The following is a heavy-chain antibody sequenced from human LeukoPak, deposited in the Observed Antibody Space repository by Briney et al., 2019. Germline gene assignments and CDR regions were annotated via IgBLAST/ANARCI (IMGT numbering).Heavy chain of an antibody. J-gene: IGHJ5*02. V-gene: IGHV1-69*13. CDR2: IIPIFGTA. Sequence: SVKVSCKASGGTFSSYAISWVRQAPGQGLEWMGGIIPIFGTANYAQKFQGRVTITADESTSTAYMELSSLRSEDTAVYYCARSNYGSGSPYNWFDPWGQGTLVTVSS. D-gene: IGHD3-10*01. CDR3: ARSNYGSGSPYNWFDP. CDR1: GGTFSSYA.